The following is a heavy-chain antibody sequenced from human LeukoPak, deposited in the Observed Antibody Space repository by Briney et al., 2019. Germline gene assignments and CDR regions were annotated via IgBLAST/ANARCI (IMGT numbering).Heavy chain of an antibody. CDR2: MNPNSGNT. Sequence: GASVKVSCKASGYTFTSYDINWVRQATGQGLEWMGWMNPNSGNTGYAQKFQGRVTMTRNTSISTAYMELSSLRSEDTAVYYCARRYSLIYYYYGMDVWGQGATVTDSS. CDR3: ARRYSLIYYYYGMDV. V-gene: IGHV1-8*01. CDR1: GYTFTSYD. D-gene: IGHD3-9*01. J-gene: IGHJ6*02.